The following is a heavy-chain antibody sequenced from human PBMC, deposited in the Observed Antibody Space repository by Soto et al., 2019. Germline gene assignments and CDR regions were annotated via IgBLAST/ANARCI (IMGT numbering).Heavy chain of an antibody. CDR1: GYTFTSYA. D-gene: IGHD5-12*01. V-gene: IGHV1-3*01. CDR3: ARVGPVYSGYDGGWDD. Sequence: ASVQVSCKASGYTFTSYAMHWVRQAPGQRLEWMGWINAGNGNTKYSQKFQGRVTITRDTSASTAYMELSSLRSEDTAVYYCARVGPVYSGYDGGWDDWGQGTLVTVSS. CDR2: INAGNGNT. J-gene: IGHJ4*02.